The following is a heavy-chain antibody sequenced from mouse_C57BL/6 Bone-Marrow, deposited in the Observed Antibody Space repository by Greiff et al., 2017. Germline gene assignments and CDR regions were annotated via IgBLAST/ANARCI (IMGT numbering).Heavy chain of an antibody. J-gene: IGHJ4*01. CDR2: ISSGGVYI. D-gene: IGHD1-1*01. CDR1: GFTFRSYA. CDR3: TRDYYGSSSPMDY. V-gene: IGHV5-9-1*02. Sequence: EVQRVESGAGLVKPGGSLKLSCAASGFTFRSYAMSWVRQTPEKRLEWVAYISSGGVYIYYADTVKGRFTISRDNDRNALYLQISSQKSEGTAMYYCTRDYYGSSSPMDYWGQGTSVTVSS.